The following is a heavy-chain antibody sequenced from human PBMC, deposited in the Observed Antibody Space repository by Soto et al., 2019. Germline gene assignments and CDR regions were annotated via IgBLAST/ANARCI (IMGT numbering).Heavy chain of an antibody. CDR1: GFTVSSNY. J-gene: IGHJ6*02. CDR3: ARDNRGGRDYYYGMDV. Sequence: PGGSLRLSCAASGFTVSSNYMSWVRQAPGKGLEWVSVIYSGGSTYYADSVKGRFTISRDNSKNTLYLQMNSLRAEDTAVYYCARDNRGGRDYYYGMDVWGQGTTVTVYS. V-gene: IGHV3-53*01. CDR2: IYSGGST. D-gene: IGHD5-12*01.